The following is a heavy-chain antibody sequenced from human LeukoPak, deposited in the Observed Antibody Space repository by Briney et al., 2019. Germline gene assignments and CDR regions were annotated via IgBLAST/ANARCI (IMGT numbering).Heavy chain of an antibody. J-gene: IGHJ3*02. Sequence: SETLSLTCTVSGGSISSYYWSWIRQPPGKGLEWIGYIYYSGSTNYNPSLKSRVTISVDKSKNQFSLKLSSVTAADTAVYYCARAPYDSSGYYFAFDIWGQGTMVTVSS. V-gene: IGHV4-59*12. CDR1: GGSISSYY. CDR2: IYYSGST. CDR3: ARAPYDSSGYYFAFDI. D-gene: IGHD3-22*01.